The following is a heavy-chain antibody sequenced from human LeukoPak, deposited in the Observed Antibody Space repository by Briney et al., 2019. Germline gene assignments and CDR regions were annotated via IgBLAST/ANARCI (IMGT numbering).Heavy chain of an antibody. D-gene: IGHD4-23*01. CDR2: IYYSGST. CDR1: GGSISNSTYY. V-gene: IGHV4-61*05. J-gene: IGHJ4*02. Sequence: PSETLSLTCSVSGGSISNSTYYWGWLRQPPGKGLEWIGYIYYSGSTNYNPSLKSRVTISVDTSKNQFSLKLSSVTAADTAVYYCARNTVGDHFDYWGQGTLVTVSS. CDR3: ARNTVGDHFDY.